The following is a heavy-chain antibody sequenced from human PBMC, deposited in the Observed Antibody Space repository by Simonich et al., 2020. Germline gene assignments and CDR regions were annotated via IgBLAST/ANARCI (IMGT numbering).Heavy chain of an antibody. CDR3: AGGVYCSSTSCSTYYYYGMDV. J-gene: IGHJ6*02. CDR2: ISSSSSYI. V-gene: IGHV3-21*01. CDR1: GFTFSSYS. D-gene: IGHD2-2*01. Sequence: EVQLVESGGGLVKPGGSLRLSCAASGFTFSSYSMNWVRQDPGKGLEWVSSISSSSSYIYYADSEKGRFTNSRTNAKNSLYLKMNSLRAEDTAVYYCAGGVYCSSTSCSTYYYYGMDVWGQGTTVTVSS.